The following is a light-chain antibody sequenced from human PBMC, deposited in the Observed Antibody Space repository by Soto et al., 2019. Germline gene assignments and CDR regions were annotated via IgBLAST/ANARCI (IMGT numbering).Light chain of an antibody. CDR3: QQYGSSPWT. CDR1: QSVLSSSNNQNY. Sequence: DIVMTRSPDSLAVSLGERATINCRSSQSVLSSSNNQNYLAWYQQKPGQPPRLLIYDTSNRATGIPARFSGSRSGTDFTLTISRLEPEDFAVYYCQQYGSSPWTFGQGTKVDI. J-gene: IGKJ1*01. CDR2: DTS. V-gene: IGKV4-1*01.